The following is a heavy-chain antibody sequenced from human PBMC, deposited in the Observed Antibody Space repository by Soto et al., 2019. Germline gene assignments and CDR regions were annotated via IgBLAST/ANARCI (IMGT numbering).Heavy chain of an antibody. D-gene: IGHD2-15*01. CDR1: GGSISSYY. J-gene: IGHJ4*02. Sequence: PSETLSLTCTVSGGSISSYYWSWIRQPPGKGLEWIGYIYYSGSTNYNPSLKSRVTISVDTSKNQFSLKLSSVTAADTAVYYCAALGYCSGGSCYVFDFWGQGTLVTVSS. CDR3: AALGYCSGGSCYVFDF. CDR2: IYYSGST. V-gene: IGHV4-59*01.